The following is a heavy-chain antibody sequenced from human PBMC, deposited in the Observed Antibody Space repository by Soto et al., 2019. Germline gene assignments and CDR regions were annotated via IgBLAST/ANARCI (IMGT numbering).Heavy chain of an antibody. CDR1: GGTFSSYT. Sequence: QVQLVQSGAEVKKPGSSVKVSCKASGGTFSSYTISWVRQAPGQGLEWMGRIIPILGIANYAQKFQGRVTITADKSTSTAYMELSSLRSEDTAVYYCAKMGDYGRMQDYWGQGTLVTVSS. CDR2: IIPILGIA. CDR3: AKMGDYGRMQDY. J-gene: IGHJ4*02. V-gene: IGHV1-69*02. D-gene: IGHD3-10*01.